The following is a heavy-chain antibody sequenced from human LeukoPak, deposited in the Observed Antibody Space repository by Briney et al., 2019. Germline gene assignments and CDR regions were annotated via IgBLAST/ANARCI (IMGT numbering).Heavy chain of an antibody. CDR3: AREPRSSSWYIRYYFDY. J-gene: IGHJ4*02. V-gene: IGHV4-4*07. Sequence: SETLSLTCTVSGGSISSYYWSWIRQPAGKGLEWIGRIYTSGSTNYNPSLKSRVTMSVDTSKIQFSLKLSSVTAADTAVYYCAREPRSSSWYIRYYFDYWGQGTLVTVSS. CDR2: IYTSGST. CDR1: GGSISSYY. D-gene: IGHD6-13*01.